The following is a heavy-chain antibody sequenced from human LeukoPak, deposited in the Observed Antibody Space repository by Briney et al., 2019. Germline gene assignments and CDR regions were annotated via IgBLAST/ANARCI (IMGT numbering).Heavy chain of an antibody. J-gene: IGHJ4*02. V-gene: IGHV3-30*02. CDR2: IRYDGSNK. CDR1: GFTFSSYG. Sequence: GGSPRLSCAASGFTFSSYGMHWVRQAPGKGLECVAFIRYDGSNKYYADSVKGRFTISRDNSKNTLYLQMNSLRAEDTAVYYCAKEGLDLDFWSGYYIDYWGQGTLVTVSS. D-gene: IGHD3-3*01. CDR3: AKEGLDLDFWSGYYIDY.